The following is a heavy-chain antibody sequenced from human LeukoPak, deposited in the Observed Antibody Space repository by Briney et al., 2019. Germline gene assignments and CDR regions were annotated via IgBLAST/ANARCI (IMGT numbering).Heavy chain of an antibody. J-gene: IGHJ5*02. CDR1: GSTFSSYA. CDR2: ISYDGSNK. CDR3: ASYLWSGSVTPVP. D-gene: IGHD3-3*01. V-gene: IGHV3-30*01. Sequence: GRSLRLSCAASGSTFSSYAMHWVRQAPGKGLEWVAVISYDGSNKYYADSVKGRFTISRDNSKNTLYLQMNSLRAEDTAVYYCASYLWSGSVTPVPWGQGTLVTVSS.